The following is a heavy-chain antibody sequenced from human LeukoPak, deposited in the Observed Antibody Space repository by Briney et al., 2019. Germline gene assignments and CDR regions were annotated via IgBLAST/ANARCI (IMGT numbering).Heavy chain of an antibody. Sequence: GGSLRLSCAASGFTFDDYGMSWVRQAPGKGLEWVSIISGSGSNTHYADSVKGRFTISRDNSKNTLCLEMNSLRVEDTAVYYCAKDRTEVGPTNCNYWGQGTLVTVSS. CDR2: ISGSGSNT. CDR3: AKDRTEVGPTNCNY. CDR1: GFTFDDYG. D-gene: IGHD1-26*01. V-gene: IGHV3-23*01. J-gene: IGHJ4*02.